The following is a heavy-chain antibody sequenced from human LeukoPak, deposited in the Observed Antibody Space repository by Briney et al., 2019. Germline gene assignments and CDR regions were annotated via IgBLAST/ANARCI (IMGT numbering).Heavy chain of an antibody. V-gene: IGHV3-66*02. CDR3: ARDIPRSSGWYGY. D-gene: IGHD6-19*01. Sequence: GGSLRLSCAASGFTVSSNYMSWVRQAPGKGLEWVSVIYSGGSTYYADSVKGRFTISRDNSKNTLYLQVNSLRAEDTAVYYCARDIPRSSGWYGYWGQGTLVTVSS. J-gene: IGHJ4*02. CDR1: GFTVSSNY. CDR2: IYSGGST.